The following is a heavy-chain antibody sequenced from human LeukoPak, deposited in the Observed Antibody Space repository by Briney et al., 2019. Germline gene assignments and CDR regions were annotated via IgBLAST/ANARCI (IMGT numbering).Heavy chain of an antibody. Sequence: GGSLRLSCAASGFTFSGYGMHWVRQAPGKGLEWLAIIWNDGSKEYYADSVQGRLTISRDNSNNTLYLHMNSLRAEDTAVYYCAKSSACYYMDAWGQGTTVTVSS. V-gene: IGHV3-33*06. J-gene: IGHJ6*03. CDR2: IWNDGSKE. D-gene: IGHD3-10*01. CDR1: GFTFSGYG. CDR3: AKSSACYYMDA.